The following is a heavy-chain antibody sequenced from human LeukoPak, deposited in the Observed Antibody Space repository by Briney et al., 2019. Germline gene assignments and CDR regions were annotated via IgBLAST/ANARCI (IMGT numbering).Heavy chain of an antibody. J-gene: IGHJ3*02. V-gene: IGHV3-7*01. CDR2: IKQDGSEK. Sequence: GGSLRLSCAASGLTFSDYWMSWVRQAPGKGLEWVANIKQDGSEKYYVDSVKGRFTISRDNAKNSLYLQMNSLRAEDTAVYYCARGDYYDSSGFYHDAFDIWGQGTMVTVSS. D-gene: IGHD3-22*01. CDR3: ARGDYYDSSGFYHDAFDI. CDR1: GLTFSDYW.